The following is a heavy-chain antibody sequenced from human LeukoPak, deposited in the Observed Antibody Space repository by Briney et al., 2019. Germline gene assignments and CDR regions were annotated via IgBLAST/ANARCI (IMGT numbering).Heavy chain of an antibody. CDR1: GFTFSSYS. J-gene: IGHJ5*02. D-gene: IGHD1-26*01. Sequence: PGGSLRLSCAASGFTFSSYSMNRVRQAPGKGLEWVSSISSSSSYIYYADSVKGRFTISRDNAKNSLYLQMNSLRAEDTAVYYCARDSLGGSYKACWFDPWGQGTLVTVSS. V-gene: IGHV3-21*01. CDR3: ARDSLGGSYKACWFDP. CDR2: ISSSSSYI.